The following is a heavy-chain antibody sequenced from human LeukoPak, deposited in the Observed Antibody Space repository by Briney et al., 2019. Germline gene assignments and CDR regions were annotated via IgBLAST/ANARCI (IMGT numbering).Heavy chain of an antibody. V-gene: IGHV4-39*01. Sequence: SETLSLTCTVSGVSFSSTSYYWGWIRQPPGKGLEWIGSMYYGGSNYYNPSLKSRVTISVDPSKNQFSLNLRSVAAADTAVYYCARGAVAGTLYYGMDVWDQGTAVTVSS. D-gene: IGHD6-19*01. J-gene: IGHJ6*02. CDR1: GVSFSSTSYY. CDR3: ARGAVAGTLYYGMDV. CDR2: MYYGGSN.